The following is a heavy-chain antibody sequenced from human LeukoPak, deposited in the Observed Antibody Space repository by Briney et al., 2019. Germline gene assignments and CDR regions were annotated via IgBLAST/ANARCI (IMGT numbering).Heavy chain of an antibody. CDR3: ARGGEYCSGGSCYPLHY. CDR1: GFTFSYYT. CDR2: IISSSAYI. J-gene: IGHJ4*02. Sequence: NTGGSLRLSCAASGFTFSYYTMNWVRQAPGKGLEWVSSIISSSAYIFYADSVKGRFTISRDNAKDSLYLQMNSLRAEDTAVYYCARGGEYCSGGSCYPLHYWGQGTLVTVSS. V-gene: IGHV3-21*01. D-gene: IGHD2-15*01.